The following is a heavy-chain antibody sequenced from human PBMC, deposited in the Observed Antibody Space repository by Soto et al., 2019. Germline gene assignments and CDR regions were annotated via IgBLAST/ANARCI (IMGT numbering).Heavy chain of an antibody. CDR1: GFSFSTYS. V-gene: IGHV3-23*01. D-gene: IGHD4-17*01. J-gene: IGHJ4*02. CDR3: AKWSGYGDA. Sequence: GGCLRLSCAASGFSFSTYSMAWVRQAPGKGPEWLSGRSHGGAYTFYADSVKGRFTISVDISQNTVYLQMNSLRTEDTAVYYCAKWSGYGDAWGQGTLVTVSS. CDR2: RSHGGAYT.